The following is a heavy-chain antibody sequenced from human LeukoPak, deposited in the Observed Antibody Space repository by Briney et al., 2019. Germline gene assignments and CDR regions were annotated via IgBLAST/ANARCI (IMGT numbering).Heavy chain of an antibody. CDR1: GYSISRGYY. Sequence: PSETLSLTRAVSGYSISRGYYWGWIRQPPWKGLEWIGSIYHSGNTYYNPSLKSRVTISLDTSKNQFSLKLNSVTAADTAVYYCARVPHDDNPLRLYYLDYWGQGTLVTVSS. V-gene: IGHV4-38-2*01. D-gene: IGHD1-14*01. CDR2: IYHSGNT. CDR3: ARVPHDDNPLRLYYLDY. J-gene: IGHJ4*02.